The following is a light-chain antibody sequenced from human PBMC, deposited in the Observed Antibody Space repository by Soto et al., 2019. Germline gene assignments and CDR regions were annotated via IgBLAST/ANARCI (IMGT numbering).Light chain of an antibody. CDR2: EVS. CDR3: SLYVGNNNLV. Sequence: QSALTQPPSASGSPGQSVTVSCTGTSSDIGDYNYVSWYQQHPGKAPKLMIYEVSKRPSGVPDRFSGSKSGNTASLTVSGLQAYDEAHYYCSLYVGNNNLVFGGGTKLTVL. CDR1: SSDIGDYNY. V-gene: IGLV2-8*01. J-gene: IGLJ2*01.